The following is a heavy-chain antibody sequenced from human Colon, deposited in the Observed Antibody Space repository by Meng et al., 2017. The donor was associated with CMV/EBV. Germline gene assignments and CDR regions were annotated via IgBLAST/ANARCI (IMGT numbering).Heavy chain of an antibody. J-gene: IGHJ4*02. CDR2: VYSSGST. D-gene: IGHD2-2*02. V-gene: IGHV4-39*07. Sequence: GSLRLSCTVSGGSISSSGYHWGWIRQPPGKGLEWIGNVYSSGSTYYNPSLNSRVSISVDTSKNQLSLKLTSVTAADTAMYYCVRDGRFGGYCTSTSCYTGYWGQGTLVTVSS. CDR1: GGSISSSGYH. CDR3: VRDGRFGGYCTSTSCYTGY.